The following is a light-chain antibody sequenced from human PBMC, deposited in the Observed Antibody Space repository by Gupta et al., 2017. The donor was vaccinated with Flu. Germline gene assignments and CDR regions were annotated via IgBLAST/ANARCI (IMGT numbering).Light chain of an antibody. CDR2: LGS. V-gene: IGKV2-28*01. CDR3: RQSRLPPHS. J-gene: IGKJ2*03. CDR1: QSLLHSNGYTY. Sequence: DIVMTQSPLSLPVTPGEPASISCRSSQSLLHSNGYTYLDWYLQKPGQSPQLLIYLGSNRASGVPDRFSGSGSGTDFTLKISRVEAEDVGVYYCRQSRLPPHSFGQGTKMEIK.